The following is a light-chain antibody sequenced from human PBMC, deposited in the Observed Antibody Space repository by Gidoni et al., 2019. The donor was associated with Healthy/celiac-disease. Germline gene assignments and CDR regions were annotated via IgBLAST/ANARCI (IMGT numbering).Light chain of an antibody. CDR3: QQLNSYPLT. CDR1: QGISSY. J-gene: IGKJ4*01. CDR2: AAS. Sequence: DIQLTQSPSFLSASVGDRVTITCRASQGISSYLAWYQQKPGKAPKLLIYAASTLQSGVPSRLSGRGSGTEFTLTISSLQPEDFATYYCQQLNSYPLTFGGGTKVEIK. V-gene: IGKV1-9*01.